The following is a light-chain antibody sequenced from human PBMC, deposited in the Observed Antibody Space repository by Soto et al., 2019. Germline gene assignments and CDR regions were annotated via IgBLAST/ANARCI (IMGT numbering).Light chain of an antibody. CDR2: KAS. CDR1: ETISSW. J-gene: IGKJ5*01. V-gene: IGKV1-5*03. Sequence: DIQMTQSPSTLSGSVGDRVTITCRASETISSWLAWYQQKPGKAPKLLIYKASNLKSGVPSRFSGTGSGTDFTLTISSLQPEDFAIYYCQQTFGKPLVTSGQGTRLEIK. CDR3: QQTFGKPLVT.